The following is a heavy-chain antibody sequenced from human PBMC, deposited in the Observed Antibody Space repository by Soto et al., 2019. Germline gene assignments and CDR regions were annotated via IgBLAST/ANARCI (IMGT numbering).Heavy chain of an antibody. D-gene: IGHD3-22*01. Sequence: EVQLVESGGGLVQPGRSLRLSCAASGFTFDDYAMHWVRQAPGKGLEWVSGISWNSGSIGYADSVKGRFTISRDNAKNSLYLQKDSLRADDTALYHCATVGYYYDSSGPLSPWGQGTLVTVSS. J-gene: IGHJ5*02. CDR2: ISWNSGSI. V-gene: IGHV3-9*01. CDR1: GFTFDDYA. CDR3: ATVGYYYDSSGPLSP.